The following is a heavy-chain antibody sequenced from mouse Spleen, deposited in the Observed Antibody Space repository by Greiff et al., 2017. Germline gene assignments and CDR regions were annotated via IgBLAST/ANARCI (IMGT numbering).Heavy chain of an antibody. V-gene: IGHV2-5-1*01. D-gene: IGHD2-4*01. CDR1: GFSLTSYG. Sequence: QVQLQQSGPSLVQPSQSLSITCTVSGFSLTSYGVHWVRQSPGKGLEWLGVIWRGGSTDYNAAFMSRLSITKDNSKSQVFFKMNSLQADDTAIYYCAKIRQDYDEAMDYWGQGTSVTVSS. CDR2: IWRGGST. J-gene: IGHJ4*01. CDR3: AKIRQDYDEAMDY.